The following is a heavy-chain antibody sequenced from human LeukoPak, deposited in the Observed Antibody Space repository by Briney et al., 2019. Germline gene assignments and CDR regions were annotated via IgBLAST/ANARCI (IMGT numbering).Heavy chain of an antibody. CDR1: GYSFTTYW. D-gene: IGHD1-7*01. J-gene: IGHJ4*02. CDR2: IYPGDSDA. V-gene: IGHV5-51*01. CDR3: ATPTLGTIGEYLFDY. Sequence: GESLKISCKGSGYSFTTYWIGWVRQLPGKGLEGMGIIYPGDSDARYSPSFQGRVTISADKSISTAYLQWSTLKASDTAVYYCATPTLGTIGEYLFDYWGQGTLVTVSS.